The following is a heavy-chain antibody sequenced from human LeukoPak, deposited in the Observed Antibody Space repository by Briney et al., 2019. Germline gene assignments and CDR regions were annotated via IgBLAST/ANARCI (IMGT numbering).Heavy chain of an antibody. V-gene: IGHV4-59*12. D-gene: IGHD4-23*01. CDR1: GGSINSYH. CDR3: ARDLQANSHDAFDI. CDR2: ISYTGST. Sequence: SETLSLTCTVSGGSINSYHWNWIRQPPGRGLEWIGYISYTGSTIYNPSLKSRVTISVDTSKNQFSLKLSSVTAADTAVYYCARDLQANSHDAFDIWGQGTMVTVSS. J-gene: IGHJ3*02.